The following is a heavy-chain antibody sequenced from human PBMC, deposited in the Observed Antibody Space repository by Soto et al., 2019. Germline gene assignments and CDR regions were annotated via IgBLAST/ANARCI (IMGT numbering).Heavy chain of an antibody. Sequence: QVQLVQSGAEVKKPGASVKVSCKASGYTFTSYDINWVRQATGQGFEWMGWMNPNSGNTGYAQKFQGRVTMTRNTSISTAYMELSSLRSEDTAVYYCARGRGRYCSGGSCYLQWGQGTLVTVSS. V-gene: IGHV1-8*01. CDR2: MNPNSGNT. CDR1: GYTFTSYD. CDR3: ARGRGRYCSGGSCYLQ. D-gene: IGHD2-15*01. J-gene: IGHJ4*02.